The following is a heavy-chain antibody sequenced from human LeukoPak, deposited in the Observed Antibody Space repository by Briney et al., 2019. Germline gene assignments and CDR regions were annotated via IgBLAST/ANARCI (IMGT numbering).Heavy chain of an antibody. CDR1: GGSTSTRNYF. CDR3: ARHEYYDTSGHYEARFDP. D-gene: IGHD3-22*01. Sequence: SETLSLTCTVSGGSTSTRNYFWGWIRQPPGRGLEWIASIYLSGHTYYNPSLKSRVAMSVDTSKNQFSLKLSSVTAADTAVYYCARHEYYDTSGHYEARFDPWGQGTLVTVSS. V-gene: IGHV4-39*01. J-gene: IGHJ5*02. CDR2: IYLSGHT.